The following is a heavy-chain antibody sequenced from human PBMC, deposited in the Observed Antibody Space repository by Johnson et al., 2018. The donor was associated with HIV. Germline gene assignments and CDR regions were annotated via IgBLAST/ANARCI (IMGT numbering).Heavy chain of an antibody. CDR1: GFTFDDYA. J-gene: IGHJ3*02. Sequence: QLVESGGGVVQPGRSLRLSCVASGFTFDDYAMHWVRQAPGKGLEWVSGISWNSGSIGYADSVKGRFTISRDNAKNSLYLQMHSLRVEDTASYYCARDLVGSPRAFDIWGQGTMVTISS. CDR2: ISWNSGSI. CDR3: ARDLVGSPRAFDI. V-gene: IGHV3-9*01. D-gene: IGHD3-9*01.